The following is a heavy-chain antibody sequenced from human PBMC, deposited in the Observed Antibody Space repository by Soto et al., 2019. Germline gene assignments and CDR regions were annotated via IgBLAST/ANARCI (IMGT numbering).Heavy chain of an antibody. CDR2: MSHGGST. Sequence: QVQLQESGPGLVKPSGTLSLKPSGTLSLTCDVSGVSIDSSYWWGWVRQPPGRDLEWLGDMSHGGSTNYNLSLKTRITISLDKSKNQFSLSLSFVTAADTATYYCARSFRRYAVDSWGQGILVTVSS. CDR1: GVSIDSSYW. D-gene: IGHD1-1*01. CDR3: ARSFRRYAVDS. V-gene: IGHV4-4*02. J-gene: IGHJ4*02.